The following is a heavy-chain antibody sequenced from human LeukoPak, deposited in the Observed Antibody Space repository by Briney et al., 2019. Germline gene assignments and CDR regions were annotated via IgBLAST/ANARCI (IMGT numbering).Heavy chain of an antibody. CDR1: GYTFSSFG. D-gene: IGHD1-26*01. V-gene: IGHV1-18*01. CDR2: ITATDGST. CDR3: ARDLYKSGSSEDI. J-gene: IGHJ3*02. Sequence: ASVKVSCKASGYTFSSFGFSWVRQAPGHGLEWMGWITATDGSTHFAQKLQGRVTMTTDTSTSTAYMELRSLRSDDTAVYYCARDLYKSGSSEDIWGQVTMVTVSS.